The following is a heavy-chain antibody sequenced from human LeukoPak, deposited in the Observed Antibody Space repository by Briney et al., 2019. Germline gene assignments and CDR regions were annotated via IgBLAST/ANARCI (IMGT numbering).Heavy chain of an antibody. Sequence: PGGSLRLSCSASGFTLSIYAMHWVRQAPGKGLEYVSAISSNGDITYHADSVKGRFTISRDNSKNTLYLQMSSLRAEDTAVYYCVIYYGSGSYDYWGQGTLVTVSS. J-gene: IGHJ4*02. CDR2: ISSNGDIT. CDR3: VIYYGSGSYDY. D-gene: IGHD3-10*01. CDR1: GFTLSIYA. V-gene: IGHV3-64D*06.